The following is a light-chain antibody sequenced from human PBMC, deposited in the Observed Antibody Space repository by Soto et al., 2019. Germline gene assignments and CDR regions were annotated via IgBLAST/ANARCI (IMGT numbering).Light chain of an antibody. CDR1: SSNIGSNY. Sequence: QSVLTQPPSVSAAPGQRVTISCSGSSSNIGSNYVSWYQQLPGTAPKLLIYDNYKRPSGIPDRFSGSTSGTSASLTISGLQAEDAADYYCSSYTSSSTLFGTGTKVTVL. CDR3: SSYTSSSTL. CDR2: DNY. J-gene: IGLJ1*01. V-gene: IGLV1-51*01.